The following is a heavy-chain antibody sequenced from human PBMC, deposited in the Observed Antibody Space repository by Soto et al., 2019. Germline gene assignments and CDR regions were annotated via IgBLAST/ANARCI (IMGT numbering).Heavy chain of an antibody. CDR1: GFTFSSYA. CDR3: ASPPPTVTRRYYYYGMGV. V-gene: IGHV3-30-3*01. Sequence: GGSLRLSCAASGFTFSSYAMHWVRQAPGKGLEWVAVISYDGSNKYYADSVKGRFTISRDNSKNTLYLQMNSLRGKDTAVYYCASPPPTVTRRYYYYGMGVWGQGTTVTVSS. J-gene: IGHJ6*02. CDR2: ISYDGSNK. D-gene: IGHD4-17*01.